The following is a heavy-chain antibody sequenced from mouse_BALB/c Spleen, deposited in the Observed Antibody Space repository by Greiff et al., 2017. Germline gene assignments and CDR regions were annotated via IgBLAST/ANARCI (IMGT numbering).Heavy chain of an antibody. Sequence: VQLKESGPGLVKPSQSLSLTCSVTGYSITSGYYWNWIRQFPGNKLEWMGYISYDGSNNYNPSLKNRISITRDTSKNQFFLKLNSVTTEDTATYYCARERDGYYPMDYWGQGTSVTVSS. J-gene: IGHJ4*01. V-gene: IGHV3-6*02. CDR2: ISYDGSN. CDR1: GYSITSGYY. D-gene: IGHD2-3*01. CDR3: ARERDGYYPMDY.